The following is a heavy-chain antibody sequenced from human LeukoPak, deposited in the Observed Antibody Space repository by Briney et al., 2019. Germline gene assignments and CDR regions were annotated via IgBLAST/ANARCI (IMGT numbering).Heavy chain of an antibody. Sequence: PGGSLRLSCVASGFTFSDYYMGWIRQAPGKGLEWISYITNNGRAMFYADSLKGRLTISRDISKNTLFLQMSSLRAEDTAVYYCAKDLDGSGMYGGIDSWGQGTLVIVSS. CDR1: GFTFSDYY. CDR2: ITNNGRAM. V-gene: IGHV3-11*01. CDR3: AKDLDGSGMYGGIDS. J-gene: IGHJ4*02. D-gene: IGHD6-19*01.